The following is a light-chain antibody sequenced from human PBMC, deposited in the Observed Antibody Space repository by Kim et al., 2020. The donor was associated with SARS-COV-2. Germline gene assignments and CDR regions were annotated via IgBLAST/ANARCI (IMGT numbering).Light chain of an antibody. J-gene: IGLJ1*01. CDR2: EVT. CDR1: SSDVGDYNR. Sequence: QSALTQPPSVSGSPGQSVTISCTGTSSDVGDYNRLSWYQQSPGTAPKLIIYEVTHRPSGVPDRFSGSKSGNTASLTISGLQAEDEADYYCNSWTSSNTFVFGTGTKVTVL. V-gene: IGLV2-18*02. CDR3: NSWTSSNTFV.